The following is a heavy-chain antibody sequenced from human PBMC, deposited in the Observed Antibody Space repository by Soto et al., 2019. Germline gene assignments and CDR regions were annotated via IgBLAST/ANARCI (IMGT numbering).Heavy chain of an antibody. V-gene: IGHV4-39*01. CDR3: ARGEDGYCSSTSCQGSFDY. CDR1: GGSISSSSYY. J-gene: IGHJ4*02. D-gene: IGHD2-2*01. CDR2: IYYSGST. Sequence: SETLSLTCTVSGGSISSSSYYWGWIRQPPGKGLEWIGSIYYSGSTYYNPSLKSRVTISVDTSKNQFSLKLSSVTAADTAVYYCARGEDGYCSSTSCQGSFDYWGQGTLVTVS.